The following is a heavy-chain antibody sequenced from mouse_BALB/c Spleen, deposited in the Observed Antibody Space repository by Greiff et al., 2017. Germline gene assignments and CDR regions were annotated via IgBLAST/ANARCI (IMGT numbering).Heavy chain of an antibody. D-gene: IGHD4-1*01. CDR2: INSNGGST. CDR3: ARAQANWEAHLDY. J-gene: IGHJ2*01. V-gene: IGHV5-6-3*01. Sequence: EVMLVESGGGLVQPGGSLKLSCAASGFTFSSYGMSWVRQTPEKRLELVATINSNGGSTYYTDSVKGRFTISRDNAKNTLYLQMSSLTSEDTAMYDCARAQANWEAHLDYWGQGTTLTVSS. CDR1: GFTFSSYG.